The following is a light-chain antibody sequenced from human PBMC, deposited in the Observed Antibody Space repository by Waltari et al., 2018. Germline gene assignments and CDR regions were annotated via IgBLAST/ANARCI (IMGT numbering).Light chain of an antibody. CDR2: DAS. J-gene: IGKJ1*01. CDR1: QDISRW. V-gene: IGKV1-12*01. CDR3: QQYYSVPLT. Sequence: DIQMTQSPSSVSASVGDRVTITCRASQDISRWLAWYQQKAGKAPKFLIFDASTLQSGVPSRFSGSGSGTDFTLTISSLQVEDVAIYYCQQYYSVPLTFGQGTKVGIK.